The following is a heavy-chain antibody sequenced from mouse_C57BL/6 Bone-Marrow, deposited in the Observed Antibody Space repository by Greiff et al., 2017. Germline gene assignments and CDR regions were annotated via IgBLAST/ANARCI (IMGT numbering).Heavy chain of an antibody. Sequence: EVKLQESGPGLVKPSPSLSLTCSVTGYSITSGYYWNWIRQFPGNKLEWMGYISYDGSNNYNPSLKNRIAITRDTSKNQFFLKLNSVTTEDTATYYCARGWLLHYAMDYWGQGTSVTVSS. J-gene: IGHJ4*01. CDR2: ISYDGSN. CDR3: ARGWLLHYAMDY. D-gene: IGHD2-3*01. CDR1: GYSITSGYY. V-gene: IGHV3-6*01.